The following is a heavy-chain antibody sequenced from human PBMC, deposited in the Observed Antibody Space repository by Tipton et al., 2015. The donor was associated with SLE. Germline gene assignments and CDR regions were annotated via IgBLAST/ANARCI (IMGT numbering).Heavy chain of an antibody. CDR2: INHSGST. CDR3: ARSMRVGSEDY. V-gene: IGHV4-39*07. J-gene: IGHJ4*02. Sequence: TLSLTCTVSGGSISSSSYYWSWIRQPPGKGLEWIGEINHSGSTNYNPSLKSRVTISVDTSKNQFSLKLSSVTAADTAVYYCARSMRVGSEDYWGQGTLVTVSS. CDR1: GGSISSSSYY. D-gene: IGHD6-19*01.